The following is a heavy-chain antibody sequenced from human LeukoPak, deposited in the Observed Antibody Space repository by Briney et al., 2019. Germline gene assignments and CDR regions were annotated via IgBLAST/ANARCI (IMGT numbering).Heavy chain of an antibody. J-gene: IGHJ5*02. CDR3: ARHGSVRSPLGP. V-gene: IGHV4-4*09. CDR2: IYATGST. CDR1: GVSISSYY. D-gene: IGHD3-10*01. Sequence: SETLSLTCTVSGVSISSYYWSWIRQPPGKGLEWIWYIYATGSTNYNPSLKSRVAISVDTSKNQFSLNLRSVTAADTAVYYCARHGSVRSPLGPWGQGTLVTVSS.